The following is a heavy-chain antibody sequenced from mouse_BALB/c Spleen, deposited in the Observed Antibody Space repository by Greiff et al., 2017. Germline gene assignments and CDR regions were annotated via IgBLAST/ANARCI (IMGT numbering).Heavy chain of an antibody. Sequence: QVQLQQSAAELARPGASVKMSCKASGYTFTSYTMHWVKQRPGQGLEWIGYINPSSGYTEYNQKFKDKTTLTADKSSSTAYMQLSSLTSEDSAVYYCARCGYDLYYLDYWGQGTTLTVSS. CDR3: ARCGYDLYYLDY. CDR2: INPSSGYT. J-gene: IGHJ2*01. D-gene: IGHD2-14*01. CDR1: GYTFTSYT. V-gene: IGHV1-4*02.